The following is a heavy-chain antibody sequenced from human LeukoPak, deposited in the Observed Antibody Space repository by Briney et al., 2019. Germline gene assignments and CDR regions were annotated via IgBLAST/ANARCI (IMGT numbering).Heavy chain of an antibody. CDR3: ARTIYKSLVGASGGWFDP. V-gene: IGHV1-18*01. CDR1: GYTFTSYG. D-gene: IGHD1-26*01. CDR2: ISAYNGNT. J-gene: IGHJ5*02. Sequence: ASVTVSCKASGYTFTSYGISWVRQAPGQGLEWMGWISAYNGNTNYAQKLQGRVTMTTDTSTSTAYMELRSLRSDDTAVYYCARTIYKSLVGASGGWFDPWGQGTLVTVSS.